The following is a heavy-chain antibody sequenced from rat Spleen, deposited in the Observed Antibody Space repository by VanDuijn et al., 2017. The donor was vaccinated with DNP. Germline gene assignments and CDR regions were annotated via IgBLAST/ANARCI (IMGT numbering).Heavy chain of an antibody. D-gene: IGHD4-3*01. V-gene: IGHV5-22*01. J-gene: IGHJ2*01. CDR2: IGSDGYAP. CDR1: GFTFSDYY. Sequence: EVQLVESGGDLVQPGRSLKLSCAASGFTFSDYYMAWVRQAPTKGLEWVAYIGSDGYAPYYGDSVKGRFTISRDNAKSTLYLQMNSLRYEDMATYYCIRWNSGHFDYWGQGVMVTVSS. CDR3: IRWNSGHFDY.